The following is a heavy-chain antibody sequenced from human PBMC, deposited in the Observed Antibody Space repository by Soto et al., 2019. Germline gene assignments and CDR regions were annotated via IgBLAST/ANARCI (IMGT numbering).Heavy chain of an antibody. D-gene: IGHD3-10*01. J-gene: IGHJ3*02. CDR2: ITWNGGNR. V-gene: IGHV3-20*04. CDR1: GFTFNDYG. Sequence: EVQLVESGGGVVRPGGSLRLSCAASGFTFNDYGMNWVRQAPGKGLEWVSGITWNGGNRRYADSVKGRFTVSRYNATDSLYLEMRSLRDEDTALYYCVRHNFGDAFDIWGLGTMVTVSS. CDR3: VRHNFGDAFDI.